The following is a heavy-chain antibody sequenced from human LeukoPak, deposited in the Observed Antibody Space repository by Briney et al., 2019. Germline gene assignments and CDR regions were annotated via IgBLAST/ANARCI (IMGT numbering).Heavy chain of an antibody. CDR3: AREAVFDY. CDR2: ISSSSSYI. Sequence: GGSLRLSCAASGFTFSSYSMNWVGPAPGKGLEWVSSISSSSSYIYYAGSVKGRFTISRDNAKNSLYLQMNSLRAEDTAVYDCAREAVFDYWGQGTLVTVSS. CDR1: GFTFSSYS. J-gene: IGHJ4*02. V-gene: IGHV3-21*01.